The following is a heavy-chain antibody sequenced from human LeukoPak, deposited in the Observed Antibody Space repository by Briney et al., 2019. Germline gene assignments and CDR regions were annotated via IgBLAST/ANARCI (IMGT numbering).Heavy chain of an antibody. CDR1: GFTVSSNY. CDR2: IYSGGST. V-gene: IGHV3-53*01. CDR3: ARDRIPYGMDV. Sequence: GGSLRLSCAASGFTVSSNYMSWVRQAPGKGLEWVSVIYSGGSTYYADSVKGRFTISRDNSKNTLYLQMNSLRAEDTAVYYCARDRIPYGMDVWGQGTTVTVSS. J-gene: IGHJ6*02. D-gene: IGHD2-21*01.